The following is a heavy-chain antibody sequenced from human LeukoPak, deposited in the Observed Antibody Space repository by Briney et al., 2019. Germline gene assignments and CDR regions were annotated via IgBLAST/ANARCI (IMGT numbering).Heavy chain of an antibody. Sequence: ASVKVSCKASGYTFTSYGISWVRQAPGQGLEWMGWISAYNGNTNCAQNLQGRVTMTTDTSTSTVYMELRSLRFDDTAVYYCARDGAVAGQFDYWGQGTLVTVSS. CDR3: ARDGAVAGQFDY. J-gene: IGHJ4*02. D-gene: IGHD6-19*01. V-gene: IGHV1-18*01. CDR1: GYTFTSYG. CDR2: ISAYNGNT.